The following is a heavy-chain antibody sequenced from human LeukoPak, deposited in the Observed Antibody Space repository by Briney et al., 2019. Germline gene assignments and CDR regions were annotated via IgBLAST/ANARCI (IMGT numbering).Heavy chain of an antibody. J-gene: IGHJ4*02. CDR1: GFTFSSYS. V-gene: IGHV3-21*01. Sequence: GGSLRLSCAASGFTFSSYSMNWVRQAPGKGLEWVSSISSSSSYIYYVDSVKGRFTISRDNAKNSLYLQMNSLRAEDTAVYYCARDLGLNDCSSTSCYGGTFDYWGQGTLVTVSS. CDR2: ISSSSSYI. CDR3: ARDLGLNDCSSTSCYGGTFDY. D-gene: IGHD2-2*01.